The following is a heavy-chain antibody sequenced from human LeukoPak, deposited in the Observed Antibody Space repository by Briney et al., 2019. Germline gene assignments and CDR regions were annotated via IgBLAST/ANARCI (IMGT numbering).Heavy chain of an antibody. CDR2: IKSDESSA. D-gene: IGHD1-26*01. Sequence: PGGSLRLSCVASGFTITNNWMYWVRQAPRRGLVWVSRIKSDESSAAYADSVKGRFTISRDNAKNTLYLQMNSLRVEDTAVYYCATVFKGSSLEDYWGQGTLVTVSS. CDR1: GFTITNNW. V-gene: IGHV3-74*03. J-gene: IGHJ4*02. CDR3: ATVFKGSSLEDY.